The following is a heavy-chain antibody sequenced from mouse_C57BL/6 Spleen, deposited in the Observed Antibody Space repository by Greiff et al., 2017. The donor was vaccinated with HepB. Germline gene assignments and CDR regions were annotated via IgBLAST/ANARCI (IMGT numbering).Heavy chain of an antibody. V-gene: IGHV1-47*01. D-gene: IGHD1-1*01. CDR1: GYTFTTYP. CDR2: FHPYNDDT. CDR3: ARGGIYYYVSSYDYARDY. J-gene: IGHJ4*01. Sequence: VKLLESGAELVKPGASVKMSCKASGYTFTTYPIEWMKQNHGKSLEWIGNFHPYNDDTKYNEKFKGKATLTVEKSSSTVYLELSRLTSDDSAVYYCARGGIYYYVSSYDYARDYWGQGTSVTVSS.